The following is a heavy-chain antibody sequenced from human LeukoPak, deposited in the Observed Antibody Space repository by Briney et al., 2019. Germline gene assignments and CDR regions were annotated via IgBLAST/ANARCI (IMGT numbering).Heavy chain of an antibody. J-gene: IGHJ4*02. V-gene: IGHV1-2*04. CDR1: GYTFTGCY. CDR3: ARAIAAAGTGPYYFDY. CDR2: INPNSGGT. D-gene: IGHD6-13*01. Sequence: ASVKVSCKASGYTFTGCYMHWVRQAPGQGLEWMGWINPNSGGTNYAQKFQGWVTMTRDTSISTAYMELSRLRSDDTAVYYCARAIAAAGTGPYYFDYWGQATLVTVSS.